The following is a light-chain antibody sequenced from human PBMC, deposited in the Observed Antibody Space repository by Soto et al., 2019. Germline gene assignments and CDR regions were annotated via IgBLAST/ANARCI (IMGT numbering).Light chain of an antibody. CDR1: QSVLYSSNNKNY. V-gene: IGKV4-1*01. Sequence: DIVMTQSPDSLAVSLGERATINCKSSQSVLYSSNNKNYLAWYQQKPGQPPKLLIYWASTRESGVPDRFSVSGSGTDFILTISSLQAEDVAVYYCQQYYSTPHTFGQGTKLEIK. CDR2: WAS. J-gene: IGKJ2*01. CDR3: QQYYSTPHT.